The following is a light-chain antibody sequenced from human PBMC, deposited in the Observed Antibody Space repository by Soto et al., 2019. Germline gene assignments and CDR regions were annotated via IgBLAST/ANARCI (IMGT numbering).Light chain of an antibody. CDR1: QGVSRY. V-gene: IGKV1-9*01. CDR3: QQLYSYPVT. J-gene: IGKJ4*01. Sequence: DIQLTQSPSFLSASVGDRVTINCRASQGVSRYLAWYQQKPGNAPTLLSYAASTLQSGVPSRFSGSGSGTEFTLTISSLQPEDFATYYCQQLYSYPVTFGGGTKVEIK. CDR2: AAS.